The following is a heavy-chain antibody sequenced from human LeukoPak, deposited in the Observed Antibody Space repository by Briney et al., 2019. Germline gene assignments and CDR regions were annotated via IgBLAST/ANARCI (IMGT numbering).Heavy chain of an antibody. J-gene: IGHJ4*01. CDR2: INHSGST. CDR1: GGSFSGYY. CDR3: ARGALAVAVDY. V-gene: IGHV4-34*01. Sequence: PPETRSPTRAVYGGSFSGYYRSWIRQPLGKGLEWIGDINHSGSTSYTPSLKSRVTISVDTSKNQFSLKLSAVTAADTPVYYCARGALAVAVDYWG. D-gene: IGHD6-19*01.